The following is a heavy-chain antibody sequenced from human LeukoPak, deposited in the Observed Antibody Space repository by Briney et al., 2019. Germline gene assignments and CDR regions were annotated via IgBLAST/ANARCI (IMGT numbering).Heavy chain of an antibody. J-gene: IGHJ3*02. CDR3: ARYCSSTSCYPNDAFDI. Sequence: SETLSLTCAVSGGSISSGGYSWSWIRQPPGKSLEWIGYIYHSGSTYYNPSLKSRVTISVDRSKNQFSLKLSSVTAADTAVYYCARYCSSTSCYPNDAFDIWGQGTMVTVSS. CDR1: GGSISSGGYS. D-gene: IGHD2-2*01. V-gene: IGHV4-30-2*01. CDR2: IYHSGST.